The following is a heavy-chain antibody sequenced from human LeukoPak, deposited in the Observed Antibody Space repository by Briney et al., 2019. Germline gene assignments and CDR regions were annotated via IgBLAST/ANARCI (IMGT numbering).Heavy chain of an antibody. CDR2: IYSSGST. V-gene: IGHV4-4*07. J-gene: IGHJ4*02. CDR1: GGSISGSY. D-gene: IGHD2-15*01. CDR3: ARGFCSGGSCYLFDS. Sequence: PSETLSLTCTVSGGSISGSYWSWIRQPAGKGLEWIGRIYSSGSTNYNPSLKSRVTMSVDTSKNQVSLKLNSVTAADTAVYYCARGFCSGGSCYLFDSCGQGTLVTVSS.